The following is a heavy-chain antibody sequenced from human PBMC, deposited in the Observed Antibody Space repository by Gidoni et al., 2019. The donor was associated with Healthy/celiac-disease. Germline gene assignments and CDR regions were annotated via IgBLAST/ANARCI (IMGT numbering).Heavy chain of an antibody. CDR2: ISWYGGST. Sequence: EVQLVESGGVVVQPGGSLRLSCEASGFTFDDYTMHWVRQAPGKGLEWVSLISWYGGSTYYADSVKCRFTISRDNSKNSLYLQMNSLRTEDTALYYCAKAFSGWGEPWYFDYWGQGTLVTVSS. V-gene: IGHV3-43*01. CDR1: GFTFDDYT. J-gene: IGHJ4*02. CDR3: AKAFSGWGEPWYFDY. D-gene: IGHD6-19*01.